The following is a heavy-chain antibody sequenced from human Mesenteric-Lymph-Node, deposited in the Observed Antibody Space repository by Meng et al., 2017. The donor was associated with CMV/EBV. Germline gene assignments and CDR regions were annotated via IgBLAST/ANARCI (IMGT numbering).Heavy chain of an antibody. CDR3: AGQYYGYSVSWFDP. CDR1: CSITSSYTSYY. CDR2: IYYRGVT. J-gene: IGHJ5*02. V-gene: IGHV4-39*01. D-gene: IGHD3-16*01. Sequence: CSITSSYTSYYWAWIRQPPGKGLEWIGSIYYRGVTYYNPSVKSRVTMSLDTSKNQVSLKLTSATAADTAVYYCAGQYYGYSVSWFDPWGPGTLVTVSS.